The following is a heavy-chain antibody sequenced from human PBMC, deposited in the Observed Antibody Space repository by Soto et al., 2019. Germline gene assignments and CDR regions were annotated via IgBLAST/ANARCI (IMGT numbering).Heavy chain of an antibody. CDR1: GFTFSSYA. Sequence: QVQLVESGGGVVQPGRSLRLSCAASGFTFSSYAMHWVRQAPGKGLEWVAVISYDGSNKYYADSVKGRFTISRDNSKNTLYLQMNSLRAEDTAVYYCAREFLGGSCYPQYGMDVWGQGTTVTVSS. D-gene: IGHD2-15*01. CDR3: AREFLGGSCYPQYGMDV. V-gene: IGHV3-30-3*01. J-gene: IGHJ6*02. CDR2: ISYDGSNK.